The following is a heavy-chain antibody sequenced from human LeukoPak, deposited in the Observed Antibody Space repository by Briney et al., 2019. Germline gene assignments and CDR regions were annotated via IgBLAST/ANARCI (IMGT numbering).Heavy chain of an antibody. Sequence: ASVKVSCKASGYIFTSYDINWVRQATGQGLEWMGWMSPNSGNTGYAQKFQGRVTMTRNTSIRTLYMELTSLRSEDTAVYYCARGGGSTWTQRGYLHPWGRGTLVTVSS. J-gene: IGHJ1*01. V-gene: IGHV1-8*01. D-gene: IGHD6-13*01. CDR1: GYIFTSYD. CDR2: MSPNSGNT. CDR3: ARGGGSTWTQRGYLHP.